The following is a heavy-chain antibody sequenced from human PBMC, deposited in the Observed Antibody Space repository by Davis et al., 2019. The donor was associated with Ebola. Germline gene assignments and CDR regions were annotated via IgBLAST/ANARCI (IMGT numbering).Heavy chain of an antibody. CDR1: GFTFNTYW. CDR2: IKEDGSEK. D-gene: IGHD5-18*01. J-gene: IGHJ4*02. CDR3: VPGTWI. Sequence: PGGSLRLSCVASGFTFNTYWMSWVRQAPGKGLEWVANIKEDGSEKYYVESVKGRFTISRDDAKNSLFLQMNSLRAEDTAVYYCVPGTWIRGQGSLVTVSS. V-gene: IGHV3-7*01.